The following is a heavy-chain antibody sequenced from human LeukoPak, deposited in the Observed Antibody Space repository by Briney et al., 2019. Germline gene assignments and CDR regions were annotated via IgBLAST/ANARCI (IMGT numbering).Heavy chain of an antibody. CDR2: MNPNSGNT. Sequence: EASVKVSCKASGYTFTSYDINWVRQATGQGLEWMGWMNPNSGNTGYAQKFQGRVTMTRNTSISTAYMELSSLRSDETAVYYCATARGGSWHEVNCFDPWGQGTVVTVSA. CDR3: ATARGGSWHEVNCFDP. D-gene: IGHD6-13*01. CDR1: GYTFTSYD. V-gene: IGHV1-8*01. J-gene: IGHJ5*02.